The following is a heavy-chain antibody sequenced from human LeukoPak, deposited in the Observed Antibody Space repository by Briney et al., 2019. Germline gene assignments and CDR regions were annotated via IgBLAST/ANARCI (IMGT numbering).Heavy chain of an antibody. Sequence: GGSLRLSCAASGFTVNGNYMSWVRQAPGKGLEWVSVIYSDGGTYYSDYVKGRFTISRDYSKNTLYLQMSSLRVEDTAVYYCARGSKGPAFWGQGTLVTVSS. J-gene: IGHJ4*02. V-gene: IGHV3-53*01. CDR3: ARGSKGPAF. CDR1: GFTVNGNY. D-gene: IGHD2-2*01. CDR2: IYSDGGT.